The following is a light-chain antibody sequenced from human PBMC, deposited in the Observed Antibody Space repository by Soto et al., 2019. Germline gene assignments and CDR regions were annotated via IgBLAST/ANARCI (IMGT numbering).Light chain of an antibody. Sequence: QSVLTQPPSASGTPGQRVTISCSGSSSNIGSNSVNWYQQLPGTAPKLLIYSTNHRPSGVPDRFSGSKSDTSASLAISGLQSDDEADYYCAAWDDSLNGEVVFGGGTKLTVL. CDR3: AAWDDSLNGEVV. CDR1: SSNIGSNS. J-gene: IGLJ2*01. V-gene: IGLV1-44*01. CDR2: STN.